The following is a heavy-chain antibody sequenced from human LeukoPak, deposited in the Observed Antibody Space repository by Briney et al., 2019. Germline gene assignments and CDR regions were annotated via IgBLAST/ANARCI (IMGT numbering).Heavy chain of an antibody. J-gene: IGHJ4*02. CDR1: GGSISSGSYY. V-gene: IGHV4-61*02. Sequence: SETLSLTCTVSGGSISSGSYYWSWIRQPAVKGLEWIGRIYTTENTDYNPSLRSRVTISVDTSKNQFSLSLSSLTAADTAVYYCARVADYGVHRFDYWGQGILVTVSS. D-gene: IGHD4-17*01. CDR3: ARVADYGVHRFDY. CDR2: IYTTENT.